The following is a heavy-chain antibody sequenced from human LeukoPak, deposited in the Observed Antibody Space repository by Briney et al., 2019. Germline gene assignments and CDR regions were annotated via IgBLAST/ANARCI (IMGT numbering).Heavy chain of an antibody. CDR3: ATATFYATSGYFPS. Sequence: GGSLRLSCAGSGFTFSTYWIHWVRQAPGQGLAWVSGISGDKSHTAYADSVKGRFTISRDNAKNTPHLQMNSLRDEDTAVYYCATATFYATSGYFPSWGQGTLVTVSS. CDR2: ISGDKSHT. V-gene: IGHV3-74*01. D-gene: IGHD3-22*01. CDR1: GFTFSTYW. J-gene: IGHJ5*02.